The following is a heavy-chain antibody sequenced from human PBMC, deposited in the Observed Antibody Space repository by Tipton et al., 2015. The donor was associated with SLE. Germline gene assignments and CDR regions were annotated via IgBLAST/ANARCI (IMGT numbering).Heavy chain of an antibody. CDR3: ARWYSRSSYFFDF. J-gene: IGHJ4*02. CDR2: IFYGGHT. CDR1: GGSITSHS. Sequence: SLTCTVSGGSITSHSWSWIRQPPGKGLEWIGYIFYGGHTDYNPSLESRVSISMNTSQNQFSLRLTSVTAADTAVYFCARWYSRSSYFFDFWGQGMLVTVSS. V-gene: IGHV4-59*11. D-gene: IGHD6-6*01.